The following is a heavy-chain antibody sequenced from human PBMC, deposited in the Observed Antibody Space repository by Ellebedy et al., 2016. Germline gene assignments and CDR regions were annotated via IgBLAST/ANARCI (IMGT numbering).Heavy chain of an antibody. CDR2: IKEDGSEK. CDR3: ARGEGVTMDV. Sequence: GGSLRLSCAASGFIFTRYWMSWVRQAPGKGLEWVANIKEDGSEKYYVDSVKGRFSIFRDNAKNSLNVQMNSLRADDTAVYYCARGEGVTMDVWGQGTTVTVSS. J-gene: IGHJ6*02. V-gene: IGHV3-7*03. D-gene: IGHD4-23*01. CDR1: GFIFTRYW.